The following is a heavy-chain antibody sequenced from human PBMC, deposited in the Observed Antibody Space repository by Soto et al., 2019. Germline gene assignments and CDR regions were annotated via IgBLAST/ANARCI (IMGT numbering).Heavy chain of an antibody. J-gene: IGHJ4*02. V-gene: IGHV1-2*04. D-gene: IGHD3-22*01. CDR2: INPNSGGT. CDR1: GYTFTGYY. CDR3: ARDRNYYDSSGYLRIRYFDY. Sequence: ASVKVSCKASGYTFTGYYMHWVRQAPGQGLEWMGWINPNSGGTNYAQKFQGWVTMTRDTSISTAYMELSRLRPDDTAVYYCARDRNYYDSSGYLRIRYFDYWGQGTTVTVSS.